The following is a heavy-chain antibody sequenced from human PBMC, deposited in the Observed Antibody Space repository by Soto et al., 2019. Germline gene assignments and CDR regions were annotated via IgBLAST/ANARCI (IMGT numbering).Heavy chain of an antibody. Sequence: SETLSLTCAVSGGSISSSNWWSWVRQPPGKGLEWIGEIYHSGSTNYNPSLKSRVTISVDKSKNQFSLKLSSVTAADTAVYYCARRKYYDFWSGYPTDYYDGMDVWGQGTTVT. V-gene: IGHV4-4*02. D-gene: IGHD3-3*01. J-gene: IGHJ6*02. CDR1: GGSISSSNW. CDR3: ARRKYYDFWSGYPTDYYDGMDV. CDR2: IYHSGST.